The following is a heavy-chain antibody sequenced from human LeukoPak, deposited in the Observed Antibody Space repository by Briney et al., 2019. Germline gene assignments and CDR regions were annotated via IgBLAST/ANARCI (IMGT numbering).Heavy chain of an antibody. Sequence: TGVSLRQSGASCRCTFSGYGMNWISKATGKGLEWPAYISGSGTTIDYADSVKARFNISSDNAKNLLFLQMKSLRVEDTAVYYCSGDYSDSSGYDRLHHWGQGTLVTVSS. CDR2: ISGSGTTI. V-gene: IGHV3-48*03. CDR3: SGDYSDSSGYDRLHH. D-gene: IGHD3-22*01. CDR1: RCTFSGYG. J-gene: IGHJ1*01.